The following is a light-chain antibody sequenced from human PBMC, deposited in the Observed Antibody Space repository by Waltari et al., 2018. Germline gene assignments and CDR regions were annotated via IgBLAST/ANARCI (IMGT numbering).Light chain of an antibody. CDR1: QSVKSNF. CDR2: GTS. V-gene: IGKV3-20*01. J-gene: IGKJ1*01. Sequence: EIVLTQSPATLSLSAGEKATLSCRASQSVKSNFLAWYQQHPGQAPRLLIYGTSNRATDIPDRFSGSGSGTDFTLTISRLEPEDFAIYYCQQYGGSPRGTFGQGTKVEIK. CDR3: QQYGGSPRGT.